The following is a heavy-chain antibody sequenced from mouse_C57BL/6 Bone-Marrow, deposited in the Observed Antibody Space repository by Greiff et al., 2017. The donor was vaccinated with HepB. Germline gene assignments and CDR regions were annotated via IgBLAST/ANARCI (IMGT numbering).Heavy chain of an antibody. CDR3: ARGGYGSSFWYFDV. D-gene: IGHD1-1*01. J-gene: IGHJ1*03. CDR1: GYTFTTYP. CDR2: FHPYDDDT. V-gene: IGHV1-47*01. Sequence: QVQLQQSGAELVKPGASVKMSCKASGYTFTTYPIEWMKQNHGKSLEWIGNFHPYDDDTKYNEKFKGKATLTVEKSSSTVYMELSRLTFDDSAVYYCARGGYGSSFWYFDVWGTGTTVTVSS.